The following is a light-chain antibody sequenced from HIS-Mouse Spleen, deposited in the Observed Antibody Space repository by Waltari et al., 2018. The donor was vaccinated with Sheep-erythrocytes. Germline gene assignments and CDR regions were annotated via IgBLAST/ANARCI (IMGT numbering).Light chain of an antibody. Sequence: QSVLTQPPSASGTPGQRVTIPSSGSSSNIGSTPVNWYQQLPGPAPKLLIYSNNQRPSGVPDRFSGSKSGTSASLAISGLQSEDEADYYCAAWDDSLNGVVFGGGTKLTVL. CDR3: AAWDDSLNGVV. V-gene: IGLV1-44*01. CDR2: SNN. J-gene: IGLJ2*01. CDR1: SSNIGSTP.